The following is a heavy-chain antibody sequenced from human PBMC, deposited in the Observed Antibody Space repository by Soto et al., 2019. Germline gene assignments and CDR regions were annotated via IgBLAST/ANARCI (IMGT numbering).Heavy chain of an antibody. V-gene: IGHV4-61*08. Sequence: SETLSLTCTVSGGSVSSGGYYWSWIRQPPGKGLEWIGYIYYSGSTNYNPSLKSRVTISVDTSKNQFSLKLSSVTAADTAVYYCAPYCVSGRLPSTVLFHPWGRKPLVRVSP. D-gene: IGHD3-10*01. CDR3: APYCVSGRLPSTVLFHP. CDR1: GGSVSSGGYY. J-gene: IGHJ5*02. CDR2: IYYSGST.